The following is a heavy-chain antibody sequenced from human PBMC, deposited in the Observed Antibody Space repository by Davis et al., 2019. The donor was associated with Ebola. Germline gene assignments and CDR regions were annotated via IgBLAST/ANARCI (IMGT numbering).Heavy chain of an antibody. CDR3: ARGSSSWLYYGMDV. CDR1: GGSFSGYY. D-gene: IGHD6-13*01. V-gene: IGHV4-34*01. CDR2: INHSGST. J-gene: IGHJ6*02. Sequence: GSPRLSCAVYGGSFSGYYWSWIRQPPGKGLEWIGEINHSGSTNYNPSLKSRVTISVDTSKNQFSLKLSSVTAADTAVYYCARGSSSWLYYGMDVWGQGTTVTVSS.